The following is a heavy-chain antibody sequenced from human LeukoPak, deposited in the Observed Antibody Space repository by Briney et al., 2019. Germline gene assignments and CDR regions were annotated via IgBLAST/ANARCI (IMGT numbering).Heavy chain of an antibody. J-gene: IGHJ4*02. CDR2: ISSSSSTI. CDR1: GFTFSSYS. Sequence: LTGGSLRLSCAASGFTFSSYSMNWVRQAPGKGLEWVSYISSSSSTIYYADSVKGRFTISRDNAKNSLYLQMNSLRAEDTAVYYCARDRDYGDQGFDYWGQGTLVTVSS. CDR3: ARDRDYGDQGFDY. D-gene: IGHD4-17*01. V-gene: IGHV3-48*01.